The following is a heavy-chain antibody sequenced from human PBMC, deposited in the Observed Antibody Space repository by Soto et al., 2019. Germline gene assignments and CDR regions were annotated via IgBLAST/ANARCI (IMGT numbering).Heavy chain of an antibody. J-gene: IGHJ5*02. CDR2: ISGSSTYI. D-gene: IGHD1-1*01. V-gene: IGHV3-21*01. CDR3: AREELPPGTSFNSWFDP. CDR1: GFTFSNYK. Sequence: GGSLRLSCVGSGFTFSNYKMNWVRQAPGQGLEWVSSISGSSTYIYYADSVRGRFTISRDNAKNSVHLQMNSLRVEDTAVYFCAREELPPGTSFNSWFDPWGQGTLVTVSS.